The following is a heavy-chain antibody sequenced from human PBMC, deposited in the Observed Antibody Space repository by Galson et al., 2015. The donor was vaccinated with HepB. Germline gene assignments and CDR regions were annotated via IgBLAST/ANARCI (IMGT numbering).Heavy chain of an antibody. CDR3: ARDHGYSGSGSFPQ. CDR1: GFTFSTHG. CDR2: IRTDASNK. Sequence: SLRLSCAASGFTFSTHGMHWVRQAPGKGLEWAAFIRTDASNKYYADSVMGRFTISRDNSRNTLYLQMDSLRPEDTAVYYCARDHGYSGSGSFPQWGQGTLVTVSS. V-gene: IGHV3-30*02. D-gene: IGHD3-10*01. J-gene: IGHJ4*02.